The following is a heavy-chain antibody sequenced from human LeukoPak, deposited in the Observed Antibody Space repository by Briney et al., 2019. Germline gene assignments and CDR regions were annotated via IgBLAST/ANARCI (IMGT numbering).Heavy chain of an antibody. CDR1: GFTITSYN. V-gene: IGHV3-21*01. Sequence: GGSLRPSCVASGFTITSYNMNWVRQAPGKGLEWVASITSGSDYIYYADSVKGRFTISRDNAKNSLYLQMNSLRAEDTAVYYCARDHRGTGYYYYMDVWGKGTTVTVSS. D-gene: IGHD1-1*01. CDR2: ITSGSDYI. J-gene: IGHJ6*03. CDR3: ARDHRGTGYYYYMDV.